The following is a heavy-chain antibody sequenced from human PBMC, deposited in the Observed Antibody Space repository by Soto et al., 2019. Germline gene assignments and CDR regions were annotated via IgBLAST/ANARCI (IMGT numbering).Heavy chain of an antibody. CDR1: GGSISSSSYY. Sequence: QLQLQESGPGLVKPSETLSLTCTVSGGSISSSSYYWGWIRQPPGKGLEWIGSIYYSGSTNYNPSLKSRVTLSVDTSKNQFSLKLSSVTAADTAVYYWARVTTVTTFPEYYYMGVWGKGTTVTVSS. CDR2: IYYSGST. V-gene: IGHV4-39*01. D-gene: IGHD4-17*01. J-gene: IGHJ6*03. CDR3: ARVTTVTTFPEYYYMGV.